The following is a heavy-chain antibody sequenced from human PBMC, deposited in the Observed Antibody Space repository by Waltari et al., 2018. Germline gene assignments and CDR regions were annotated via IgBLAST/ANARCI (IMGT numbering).Heavy chain of an antibody. V-gene: IGHV4-38-2*01. J-gene: IGHJ1*01. D-gene: IGHD2-2*01. CDR3: VRNGLGYCTSSTCYKNDD. CDR2: IYHGGDK. CDR1: GYLINSGYY. Sequence: QVQLQESGPGLVRPSETLSLTCAVSGYLINSGYYWGWVRQTPGKGLQWIGTIYHGGDKYYNPSLESRVTMSLDPSKNQFFLKLTSVTAEDTAMYYCVRNGLGYCTSSTCYKNDDWGQGTLVTVSS.